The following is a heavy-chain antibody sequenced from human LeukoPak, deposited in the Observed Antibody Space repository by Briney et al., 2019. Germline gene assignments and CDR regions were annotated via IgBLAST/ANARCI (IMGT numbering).Heavy chain of an antibody. CDR1: GGSISSYY. CDR3: ARHSSSWYAGGYYYGMDV. Sequence: PSETLSLTCTVSGGSISSYYWSWIRQPPGKGLEWIGYIYYSGSTNYNPSLKSRVTISVDTSKNQFSLKLSSVTAAGTAVYYCARHSSSWYAGGYYYGMDVWGQGTTVTVSS. CDR2: IYYSGST. V-gene: IGHV4-59*01. J-gene: IGHJ6*02. D-gene: IGHD6-13*01.